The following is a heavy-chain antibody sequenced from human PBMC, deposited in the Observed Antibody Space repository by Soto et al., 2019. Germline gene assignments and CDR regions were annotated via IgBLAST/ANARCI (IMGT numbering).Heavy chain of an antibody. V-gene: IGHV3-23*01. CDR2: ISGSGGST. J-gene: IGHJ4*02. D-gene: IGHD3-9*01. CDR3: AKDLSVYDILTAFDY. CDR1: GFTFSSYA. Sequence: GGSLRLSCAASGFTFSSYAMSWVRQAPGKGLEWVSAISGSGGSTYYADSVKGRFTISRDNSKNTLYLQMNSLRAEDTAVYYCAKDLSVYDILTAFDYWGQGTLVTVSS.